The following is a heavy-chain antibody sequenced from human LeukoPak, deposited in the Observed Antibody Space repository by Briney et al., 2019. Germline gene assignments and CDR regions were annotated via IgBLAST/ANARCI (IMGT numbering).Heavy chain of an antibody. J-gene: IGHJ5*02. CDR2: INPSGGST. CDR1: GYTFTTYY. Sequence: GASVKVSCKASGYTFTTYYMHWVRQAPGQGLEGMGIINPSGGSTSYAQKFQGRVTMTRDTSTSTDYMELTSLTSDDTAVYYCARDNSVGETAWWFDPWGQGTLVTVSS. D-gene: IGHD1-26*01. V-gene: IGHV1-46*01. CDR3: ARDNSVGETAWWFDP.